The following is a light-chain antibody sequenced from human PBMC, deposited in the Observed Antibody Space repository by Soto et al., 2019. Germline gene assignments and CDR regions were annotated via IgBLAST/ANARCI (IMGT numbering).Light chain of an antibody. J-gene: IGKJ1*01. CDR1: QSLLHSNGYNY. V-gene: IGKV2-28*01. CDR2: LGS. Sequence: DIVMTQSPVSLPVTPGAPASISCRSSQSLLHSNGYNYLDWYLQKPGQSPQLLIYLGSNRASGVPDRFRGSGSGTDFTLKISRVEAEDVGVYYCMQTLQLRTFGQGTKVEIK. CDR3: MQTLQLRT.